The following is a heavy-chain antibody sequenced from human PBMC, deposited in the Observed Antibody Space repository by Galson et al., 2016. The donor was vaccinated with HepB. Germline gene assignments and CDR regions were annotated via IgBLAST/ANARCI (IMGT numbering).Heavy chain of an antibody. J-gene: IGHJ3*01. Sequence: SLRLSCAASGFTFSLSGMHWVRQAPGKGLEWVAIMWNDAKSKYYADSVQGRFTISRDNAKNSLYLQMNSLRAEDTAAYYCALVPWESAATFDVWGQGTLVTVSS. CDR3: ALVPWESAATFDV. CDR2: MWNDAKSK. CDR1: GFTFSLSG. V-gene: IGHV3-33*03. D-gene: IGHD2-15*01.